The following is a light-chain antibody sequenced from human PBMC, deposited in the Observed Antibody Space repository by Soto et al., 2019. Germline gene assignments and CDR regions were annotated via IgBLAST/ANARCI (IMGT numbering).Light chain of an antibody. CDR3: QQSSRSPHT. V-gene: IGKV3-15*01. J-gene: IGKJ5*01. CDR1: QSVSIH. CDR2: GAT. Sequence: EIVLTQSPATLSVSPGERVTLSCRASQSVSIHLAWYKQKPGQAPRLLIHGATTRATGIPARFSGTGSGTEFTLTITSLKSEDFETYYCQQSSRSPHTFGQGTRLYIK.